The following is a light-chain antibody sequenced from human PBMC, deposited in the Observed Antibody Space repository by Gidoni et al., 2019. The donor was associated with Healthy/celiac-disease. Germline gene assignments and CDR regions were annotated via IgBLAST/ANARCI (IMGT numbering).Light chain of an antibody. V-gene: IGKV1-9*01. J-gene: IGKJ4*01. CDR1: QGISSY. CDR2: AAS. Sequence: DIQFTQSPSFLSASVGYRVTITCRASQGISSYLAWYQQKPGKAPKLLIYAASTLQSGVPSRFSGSGSGTEFTLTISSLQPEDFATYYCQQLNSYPLTFGGGTKVEIK. CDR3: QQLNSYPLT.